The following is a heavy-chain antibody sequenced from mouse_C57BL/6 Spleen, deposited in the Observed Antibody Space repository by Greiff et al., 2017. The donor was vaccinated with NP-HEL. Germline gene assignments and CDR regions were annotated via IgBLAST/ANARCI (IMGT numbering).Heavy chain of an antibody. Sequence: QVQLQQSGPELVKPGASVKISCKASGYAFSSSWMNWVKQRPGKGLEWIGRIYPGDGDTNYNGKFKGKATLTADKSSSTAYMQLSSLTSEDSAVYFCARDDGRYYYAMDYWGQGTSVTVSS. CDR1: GYAFSSSW. J-gene: IGHJ4*01. CDR2: IYPGDGDT. CDR3: ARDDGRYYYAMDY. D-gene: IGHD2-3*01. V-gene: IGHV1-82*01.